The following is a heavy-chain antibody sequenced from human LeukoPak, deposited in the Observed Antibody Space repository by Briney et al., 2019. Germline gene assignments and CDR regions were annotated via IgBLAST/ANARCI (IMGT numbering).Heavy chain of an antibody. CDR3: ATVSENYESGGFRGGSVGY. D-gene: IGHD3-22*01. CDR1: GFTFSNAW. CDR2: IKRKINGGTT. Sequence: AGGSLRLSCAVSGFTFSNAWMSWVRQAPGKGLEWVGRIKRKINGGTTDYAAPVKGRFTISRDDSKNTLYLQMNSLKTEDTAVYYCATVSENYESGGFRGGSVGYWGQGTLVTVSS. V-gene: IGHV3-15*01. J-gene: IGHJ4*02.